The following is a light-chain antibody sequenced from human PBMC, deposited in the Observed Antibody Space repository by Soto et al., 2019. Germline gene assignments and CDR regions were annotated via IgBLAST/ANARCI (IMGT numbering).Light chain of an antibody. Sequence: DIQMPQSPSTLSASVGDRVTITCRATQSLNIWLAWYQQKPGKAPKLLISKASSLESGVPSRFSVSGSGTEFSLTISSLQPDDFATYYCQQYKSYSYTFGQGTKLEMK. CDR1: QSLNIW. V-gene: IGKV1-5*03. J-gene: IGKJ2*01. CDR2: KAS. CDR3: QQYKSYSYT.